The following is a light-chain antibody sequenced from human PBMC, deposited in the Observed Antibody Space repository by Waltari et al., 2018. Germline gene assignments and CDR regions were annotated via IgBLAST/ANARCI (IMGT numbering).Light chain of an antibody. CDR3: SSYTGRGTVI. J-gene: IGLJ2*01. V-gene: IGLV2-14*01. CDR2: DLT. Sequence: QSVMTQPASVYGSPGQSITISCPGTNSDIGSYSYVSWYQQYPGKAPKLIIYDLTEPPSGVSTRFSGSKSGNTASLTISGLQADDEADYFCSSYTGRGTVIFGRGTMVTVL. CDR1: NSDIGSYSY.